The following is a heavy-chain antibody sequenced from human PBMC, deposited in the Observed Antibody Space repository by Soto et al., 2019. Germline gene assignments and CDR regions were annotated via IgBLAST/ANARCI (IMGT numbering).Heavy chain of an antibody. D-gene: IGHD3-22*01. CDR2: IIPIFGTA. CDR3: AKYYYDSSGYYSDYYYGMDV. V-gene: IGHV1-69*13. Sequence: SVKVSCKASGCTFSSYAISWVRQAPGQGLEWMGGIIPIFGTANYAQKLQGRVTITADESTSTAYMELSSLRSEDTAVYYCAKYYYDSSGYYSDYYYGMDVWGQGTTVIVSS. J-gene: IGHJ6*02. CDR1: GCTFSSYA.